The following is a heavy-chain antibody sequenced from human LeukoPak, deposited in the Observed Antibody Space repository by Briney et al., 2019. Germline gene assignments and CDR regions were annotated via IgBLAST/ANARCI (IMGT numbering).Heavy chain of an antibody. V-gene: IGHV3-49*04. Sequence: GGSLRLSCTASGFTFGDYAMSWVRQAPGKGLEWVGFIRSKAYGGTTEYAASVKGRFTISRDDSKSIAYLQMNSLKTEDTAVYYCTRLGLNYYFDYWGQGTLVTVSS. J-gene: IGHJ4*02. CDR3: TRLGLNYYFDY. CDR2: IRSKAYGGTT. CDR1: GFTFGDYA.